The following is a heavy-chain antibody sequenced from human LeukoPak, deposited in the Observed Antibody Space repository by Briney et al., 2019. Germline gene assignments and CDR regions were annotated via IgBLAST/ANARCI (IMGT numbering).Heavy chain of an antibody. CDR1: GYTFTSYY. CDR2: INPSGGST. CDR3: ARGGGYSYGYNWFDP. Sequence: ASVKVSCKASGYTFTSYYMHWVRQAPGQGLEWMGIINPSGGSTSYAQKFQGRVTMTRDTSTTTAYMELRSLRSDDTAVYYCARGGGYSYGYNWFDPWGQGTLVTVSS. D-gene: IGHD5-18*01. V-gene: IGHV1-46*01. J-gene: IGHJ5*02.